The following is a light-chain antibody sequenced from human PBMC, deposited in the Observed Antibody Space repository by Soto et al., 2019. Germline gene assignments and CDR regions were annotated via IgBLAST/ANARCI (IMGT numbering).Light chain of an antibody. Sequence: EIVLTQSPGALSLSPGERATLSCRASQSVSSGYLAWYQQKPGQAPRLLIFATSRQATGIPDMFSGSGSGTDFPLTISSLGPEDVAVYYCQQCGSSPPITLGQGTRLEIK. V-gene: IGKV3-20*01. CDR2: ATS. J-gene: IGKJ5*01. CDR1: QSVSSGY. CDR3: QQCGSSPPIT.